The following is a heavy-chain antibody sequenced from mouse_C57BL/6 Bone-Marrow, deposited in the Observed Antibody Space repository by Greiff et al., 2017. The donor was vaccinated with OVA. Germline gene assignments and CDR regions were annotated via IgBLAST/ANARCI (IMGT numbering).Heavy chain of an antibody. CDR3: ARFGYDYFDY. J-gene: IGHJ3*01. V-gene: IGHV3-1*01. CDR2: ISYSGST. D-gene: IGHD2-2*01. CDR1: GYSITSGYD. Sequence: EVQLQESGPGMVKPSQSLSLTCTVTGYSITSGYDWHWIRHFPGNKLEWMGYISYSGSTNYNPSLKSRISITHDTSKNHFFLKLNSVTTEDTATYYCARFGYDYFDYWGQGTLVTVSA.